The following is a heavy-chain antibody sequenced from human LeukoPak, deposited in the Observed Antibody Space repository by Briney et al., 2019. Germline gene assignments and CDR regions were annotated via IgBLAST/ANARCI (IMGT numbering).Heavy chain of an antibody. CDR1: GFTFDDYA. D-gene: IGHD2-2*01. V-gene: IGHV3-9*01. CDR3: ASSYRCSSTSCFDY. CDR2: ISWNSGSI. Sequence: GGSLRLSCAASGFTFDDYAMPWVRQAPGKGLEWVSGISWNSGSIGYADSVKGRFTISRDNAKNSLYLQMNSLRAEDTALYYCASSYRCSSTSCFDYWGQGTLVTVSS. J-gene: IGHJ4*02.